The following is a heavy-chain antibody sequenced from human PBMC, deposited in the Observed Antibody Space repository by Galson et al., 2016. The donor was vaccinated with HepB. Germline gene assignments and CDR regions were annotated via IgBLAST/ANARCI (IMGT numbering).Heavy chain of an antibody. Sequence: SLRLSCAASGFSFSNYAISWVRQTPGKGLEWVSDIRGSGGSPYYADSVLGRFTITRDNSKNTLYLQMNSLRAEDTALYYCAKAKDRGYDSDCLDNWGQGTLVIVSS. CDR3: AKAKDRGYDSDCLDN. CDR2: IRGSGGSP. V-gene: IGHV3-23*01. J-gene: IGHJ4*02. D-gene: IGHD2-21*02. CDR1: GFSFSNYA.